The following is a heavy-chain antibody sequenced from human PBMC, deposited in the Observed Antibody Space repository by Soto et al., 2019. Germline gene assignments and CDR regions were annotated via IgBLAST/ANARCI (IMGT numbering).Heavy chain of an antibody. J-gene: IGHJ4*02. CDR3: AKVCSSWYAGFFDL. CDR1: GFTFSSHA. Sequence: EVQLLESGGGLVQPGRSLRLSCTASGFTFSSHAMTWVRQAQGKGLEWVSGLSDSGGSIYYADSVKGPSTIYRDNSMNSLYLQMNSLRVEDTAVYYCAKVCSSWYAGFFDLWGQGTLVTVSS. V-gene: IGHV3-23*01. D-gene: IGHD6-13*01. CDR2: LSDSGGSI.